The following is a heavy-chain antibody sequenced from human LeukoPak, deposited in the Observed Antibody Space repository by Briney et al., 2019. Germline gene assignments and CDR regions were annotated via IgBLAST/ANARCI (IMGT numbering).Heavy chain of an antibody. V-gene: IGHV4-59*01. CDR3: ALGYDYGDYDRFDP. CDR1: GGSISSYY. Sequence: SETLSLTCTVSGGSISSYYWSWIRQPPGKGLECIGYIYYSGSTNYNPSLKSRVTISVDTSKNQFSLKLSSVTAADTAVYYCALGYDYGDYDRFDPWGQGTLVTVSS. J-gene: IGHJ5*02. CDR2: IYYSGST. D-gene: IGHD4-17*01.